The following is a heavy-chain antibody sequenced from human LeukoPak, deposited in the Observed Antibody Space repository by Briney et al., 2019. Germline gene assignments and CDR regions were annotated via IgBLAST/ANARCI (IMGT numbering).Heavy chain of an antibody. CDR3: SRESASTGTRVFAY. D-gene: IGHD2-2*01. CDR2: VNPNSGDS. Sequence: ASVKVSCKASGYTFTGHYIHWVRQAPGQGLEWMGWVNPNSGDSNYAEKFLGRVTMTRDTPISTAYMELSRLRSDDTAVYFCSRESASTGTRVFAYWGRGILVTVSS. V-gene: IGHV1-2*02. J-gene: IGHJ4*02. CDR1: GYTFTGHY.